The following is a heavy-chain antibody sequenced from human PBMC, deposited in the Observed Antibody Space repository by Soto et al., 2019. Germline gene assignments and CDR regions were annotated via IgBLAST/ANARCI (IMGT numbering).Heavy chain of an antibody. Sequence: QLQLQESGPGLVKPSETLSLTCTVSGGSISSSSYYWGWIRQPPGKGLEWIGSIYYSGSTYYNPSLKSRVTISVDTYKNQFSLKLSYVTAADTAVYYGANLWFGEIIDYWGQGTLVTVSS. D-gene: IGHD3-10*01. CDR2: IYYSGST. CDR1: GGSISSSSYY. CDR3: ANLWFGEIIDY. J-gene: IGHJ4*02. V-gene: IGHV4-39*01.